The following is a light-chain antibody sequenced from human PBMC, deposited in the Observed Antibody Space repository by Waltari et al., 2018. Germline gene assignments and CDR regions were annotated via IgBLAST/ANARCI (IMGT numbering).Light chain of an antibody. Sequence: QSALTQPASGSGSPGQSIPISCTRTSSVVGGYHNVSWYQQHPGKSPKLMIHEVSNRPSGVSNRFSGSKSGNTASLTISGLQAEDEADYYCSSYTSSSLVVFGGGTKLTVL. CDR3: SSYTSSSLVV. V-gene: IGLV2-14*01. CDR2: EVS. J-gene: IGLJ2*01. CDR1: SSVVGGYHN.